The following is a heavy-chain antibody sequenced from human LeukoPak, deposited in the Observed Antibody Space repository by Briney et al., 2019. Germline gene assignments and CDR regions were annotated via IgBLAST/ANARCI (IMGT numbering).Heavy chain of an antibody. CDR3: ARGRQTFYGSGSYYNA. CDR1: GYTLTGYY. D-gene: IGHD3-10*01. CDR2: INPNSGGT. J-gene: IGHJ5*02. V-gene: IGHV1-2*04. Sequence: EASVKVSCKASGYTLTGYYMHWVRQAPGQGLEWMGWINPNSGGTNYAQKFQGWVTMTRDTSISTAYMELSRLRSDDTAVYYCARGRQTFYGSGSYYNAWGQGTLVTVSS.